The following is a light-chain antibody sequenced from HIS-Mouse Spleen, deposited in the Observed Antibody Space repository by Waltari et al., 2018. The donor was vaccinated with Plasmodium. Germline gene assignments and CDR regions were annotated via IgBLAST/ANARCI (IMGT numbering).Light chain of an antibody. CDR2: EVS. J-gene: IGLJ2*01. Sequence: QSALTPPPYASGSPGQSVPISCTGTHRAVGGYNHVSLYQQHPGKAPNLMIYEVSKRPSGVPDRFSGSKSGNTASLTVSGLQAEDEADYYCSSYAGSNNLVFGGGTKLTVL. CDR3: SSYAGSNNLV. V-gene: IGLV2-8*01. CDR1: HRAVGGYNH.